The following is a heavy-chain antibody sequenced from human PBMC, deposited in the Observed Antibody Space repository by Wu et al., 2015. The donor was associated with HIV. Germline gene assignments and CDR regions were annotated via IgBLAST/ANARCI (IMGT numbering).Heavy chain of an antibody. CDR1: GYFLSKLS. J-gene: IGHJ5*02. CDR3: VTNLIVNPGYNWFDP. CDR2: FVPEDDET. Sequence: QVQLVQSGAEVKKPGASMKVSCKVSGYFLSKLSIHWVRQAPGKGLEWMGGFVPEDDETIYAQKFQGRVIMTEDTSTDTAYMQLSSLRSEDTAVYYCVTNLIVNPGYNWFDPWGQGTLVTVSS. D-gene: IGHD2-21*01. V-gene: IGHV1-24*01.